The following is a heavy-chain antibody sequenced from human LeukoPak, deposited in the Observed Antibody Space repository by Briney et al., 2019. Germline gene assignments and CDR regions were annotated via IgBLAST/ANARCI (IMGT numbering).Heavy chain of an antibody. CDR2: IYPDDTDT. V-gene: IGHV5-51*01. Sequence: PGKPLKISCMASGYNFTNYWIGWLRQMPGKGMEWMGIIYPDDTDTRYSPSFQGQITISADKSISTGYLQWSILKASDTAMYYCARHPGQVPDYWGQGTLVTVSS. J-gene: IGHJ4*02. CDR1: GYNFTNYW. CDR3: ARHPGQVPDY.